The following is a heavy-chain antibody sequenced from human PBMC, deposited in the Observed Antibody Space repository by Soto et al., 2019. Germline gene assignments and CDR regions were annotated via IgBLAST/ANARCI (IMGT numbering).Heavy chain of an antibody. CDR1: GGSISSNDFY. Sequence: SETLSLTCIVSGGSISSNDFYWSWIRKHPGKGLEWIGYIYYSGSTNYNPSLKSRVTISVDTSKNQFSLKLSSVTAADTAVYYCARPLYSYGPMDVWGQGTTVTVSS. J-gene: IGHJ6*02. CDR3: ARPLYSYGPMDV. V-gene: IGHV4-61*08. D-gene: IGHD5-18*01. CDR2: IYYSGST.